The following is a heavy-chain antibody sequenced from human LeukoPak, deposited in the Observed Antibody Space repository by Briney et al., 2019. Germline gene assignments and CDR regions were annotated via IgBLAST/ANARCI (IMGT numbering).Heavy chain of an antibody. CDR2: ISSNGDTT. Sequence: PGGSLRLSCSASGFIFSSYTMHWVRQAPGKGLEYVSAISSNGDTTYYADSVKGRFTISRDNSKNTLYLQMNSLRAEDTAVYYCVKRSTYFFDYWGQGTLVTVSS. V-gene: IGHV3-64D*06. CDR1: GFIFSSYT. CDR3: VKRSTYFFDY. J-gene: IGHJ4*02.